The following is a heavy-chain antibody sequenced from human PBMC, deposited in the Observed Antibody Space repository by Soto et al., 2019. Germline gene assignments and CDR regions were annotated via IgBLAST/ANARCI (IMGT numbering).Heavy chain of an antibody. Sequence: EVQLLESGGGLVQPGGSLRLSCAGSGFTFSSYTMNWVRQAPGKGLEWVSTVSGNSASTYYADSVKGRFTISRDNSKNTLFLQMNSLRVEDTAVYHCANGPWAGGYWGQGTLVIVSS. CDR2: VSGNSAST. CDR3: ANGPWAGGY. CDR1: GFTFSSYT. D-gene: IGHD3-16*01. J-gene: IGHJ4*02. V-gene: IGHV3-23*01.